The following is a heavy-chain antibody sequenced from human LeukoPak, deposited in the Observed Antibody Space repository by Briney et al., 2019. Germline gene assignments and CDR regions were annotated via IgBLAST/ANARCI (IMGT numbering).Heavy chain of an antibody. D-gene: IGHD3-10*01. CDR2: IYYSGST. CDR1: GGSISSSSYY. V-gene: IGHV4-39*07. Sequence: PSETLSLTCTVSGGSISSSSYYWGWIRQPPGKGLEWIGSIYYSGSTNYNPSLKSRVTISVDTSKNQFSLKLSSVTAADTAVYYCASLVWPDDAFDIWGQGTMVTVSS. J-gene: IGHJ3*02. CDR3: ASLVWPDDAFDI.